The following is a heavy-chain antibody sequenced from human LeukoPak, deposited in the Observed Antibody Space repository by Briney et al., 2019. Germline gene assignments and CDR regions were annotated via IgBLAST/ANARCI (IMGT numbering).Heavy chain of an antibody. D-gene: IGHD5-24*01. CDR1: GFTFSNYA. CDR2: ISETGGTI. J-gene: IGHJ4*02. V-gene: IGHV3-23*01. Sequence: GGSLRLSCAPSGFTFSNYAMSWVRQAPGKGLEWISAISETGGTIHYADSVRGRFIISRDNSKNTLYLQMNSLRAEDTAVYYCAREMTIITYSFDSWGQGTLVTVSS. CDR3: AREMTIITYSFDS.